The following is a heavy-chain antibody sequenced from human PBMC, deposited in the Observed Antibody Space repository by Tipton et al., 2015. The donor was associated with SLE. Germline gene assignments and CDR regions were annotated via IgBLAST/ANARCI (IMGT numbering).Heavy chain of an antibody. CDR3: ARAWELLAYFDY. CDR1: GFTFSSYG. CDR2: IRYDGSNK. Sequence: SLRLSCAASGFTFSSYGMHWVRQAPGKGLEWVAFIRYDGSNKYYADSVKGRFTISRDNSKNTLYLQMNSLRAEDTAVYYYARAWELLAYFDYWGQGTLVTVSS. V-gene: IGHV3-30*02. J-gene: IGHJ4*02. D-gene: IGHD1-26*01.